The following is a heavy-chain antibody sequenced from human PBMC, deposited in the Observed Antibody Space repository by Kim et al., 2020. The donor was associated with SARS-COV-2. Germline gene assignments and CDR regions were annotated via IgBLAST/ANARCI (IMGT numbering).Heavy chain of an antibody. CDR3: AREGSSGSFPDY. D-gene: IGHD3-10*01. Sequence: GGSLRLSCAASRFTFSNYGMHWVRQTPGKGLEWVALISYDGTNRYYADSVKGRITISRDNFKNTLNLQMNSLRDEDTAVYYCAREGSSGSFPDYWGQGTLIIVS. V-gene: IGHV3-30*03. J-gene: IGHJ4*02. CDR2: ISYDGTNR. CDR1: RFTFSNYG.